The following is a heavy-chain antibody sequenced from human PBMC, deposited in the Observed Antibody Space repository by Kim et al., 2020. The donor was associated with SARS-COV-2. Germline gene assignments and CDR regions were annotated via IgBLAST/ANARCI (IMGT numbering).Heavy chain of an antibody. J-gene: IGHJ4*02. V-gene: IGHV5-51*01. CDR3: ARQYCSGGSCYLPMEFDY. Sequence: GESLKISCKGSGYSFTSYWIGWVRQMPGKGLEWMGIIYPGDSDTRYSPSFQGQVTISADKSISTAYLQWSSLKASDTAMYYCARQYCSGGSCYLPMEFDYWGQGTLVTVSS. D-gene: IGHD2-15*01. CDR1: GYSFTSYW. CDR2: IYPGDSDT.